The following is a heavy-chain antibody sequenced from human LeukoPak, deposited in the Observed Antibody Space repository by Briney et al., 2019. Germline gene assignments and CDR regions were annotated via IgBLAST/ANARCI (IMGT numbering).Heavy chain of an antibody. V-gene: IGHV3-11*01. D-gene: IGHD5-18*01. CDR2: ISSSGRTI. Sequence: GGSLRLSCAASGFTFSDYYMSWIRQAPGKGLEWVSYISSSGRTIYYADSVKGRFTISRDNAKNSLYLQMNSLRAEDTAVYYCASDPKQLWSFDYWGQGTLVTVSS. CDR1: GFTFSDYY. CDR3: ASDPKQLWSFDY. J-gene: IGHJ4*02.